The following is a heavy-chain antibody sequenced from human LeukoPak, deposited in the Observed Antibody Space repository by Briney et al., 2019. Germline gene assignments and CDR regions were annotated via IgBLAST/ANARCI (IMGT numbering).Heavy chain of an antibody. Sequence: SQTLSLTCTVSGGSISSGNYYWNWIRQPPGKGLECIGYIHYSGSTHYNPSLKSRVTISVDTSKNQFSLKLSSVTAADTAVYYCVRGRGTAVTTGNWFDPWGQGTLVTVSS. V-gene: IGHV4-30-4*01. CDR2: IHYSGST. CDR3: VRGRGTAVTTGNWFDP. CDR1: GGSISSGNYY. D-gene: IGHD4-17*01. J-gene: IGHJ5*02.